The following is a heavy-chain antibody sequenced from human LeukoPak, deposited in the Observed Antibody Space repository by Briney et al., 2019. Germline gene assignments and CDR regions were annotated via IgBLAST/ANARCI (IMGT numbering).Heavy chain of an antibody. V-gene: IGHV4-59*01. J-gene: IGHJ6*03. CDR3: ARGPDTSTWYHYYMDV. CDR2: IYYSGST. D-gene: IGHD6-13*01. Sequence: SETLSLTCTVSGGSISSYYWSWIRLPPGKGLEWIGDIYYSGSTNYNPSLKSRVTISVDTSKNQFSLKLSSVTAADTAVYYCARGPDTSTWYHYYMDVWGKGTTVTVSS. CDR1: GGSISSYY.